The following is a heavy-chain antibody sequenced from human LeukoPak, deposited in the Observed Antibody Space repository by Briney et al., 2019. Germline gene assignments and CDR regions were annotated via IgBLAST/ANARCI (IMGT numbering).Heavy chain of an antibody. CDR3: ARGEQWLAHFDY. D-gene: IGHD6-19*01. J-gene: IGHJ4*02. V-gene: IGHV3-48*03. Sequence: PGGSLRLSCAASGFTFSSYEMNWVRQAPGKGLEWVSYISSSGSTIYYADSVKGRFTISRDNAKNSLYLQMNSLRAEDTAVYYCARGEQWLAHFDYWGQGTLVTVSS. CDR1: GFTFSSYE. CDR2: ISSSGSTI.